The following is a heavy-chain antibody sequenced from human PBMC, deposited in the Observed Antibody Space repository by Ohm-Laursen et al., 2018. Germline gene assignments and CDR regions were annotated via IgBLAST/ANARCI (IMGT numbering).Heavy chain of an antibody. CDR2: IYYSGST. V-gene: IGHV4-31*02. Sequence: TLSLTWTVSGGSISSGGYYWSWIRQHPGKGLEWIGYIYYSGSTYYNPSLKSRVTISVDTSKNQFSLKLSSVTAADTAVYYCARVNDLGIVDYWGQGTLVTVSS. J-gene: IGHJ4*02. D-gene: IGHD3-3*01. CDR1: GGSISSGGYY. CDR3: ARVNDLGIVDY.